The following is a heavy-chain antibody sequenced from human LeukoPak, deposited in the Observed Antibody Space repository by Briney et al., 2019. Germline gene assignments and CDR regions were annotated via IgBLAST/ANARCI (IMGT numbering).Heavy chain of an antibody. J-gene: IGHJ4*02. Sequence: GGSLRLSCAASGFTFSSYWMSWVRQAPGKGLEWVSSISSSSSYIYYADSVKGRFTISRDNAKNSLYLQMNSLRAEDTAVYYCARGIMVEQWPYYFDYWGQGTLVTVSS. CDR2: ISSSSSYI. CDR3: ARGIMVEQWPYYFDY. D-gene: IGHD6-19*01. CDR1: GFTFSSYW. V-gene: IGHV3-21*01.